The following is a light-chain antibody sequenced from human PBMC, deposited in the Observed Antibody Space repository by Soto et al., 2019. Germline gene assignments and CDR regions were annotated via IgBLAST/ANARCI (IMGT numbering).Light chain of an antibody. J-gene: IGKJ2*01. V-gene: IGKV4-1*01. CDR2: WAS. CDR3: QQFYTTPRT. CDR1: RNILYNDKNY. Sequence: DIVMTQAPDSLAASLGAIVTINCKSSRNILYNDKNYVAWYQQRPGQAPKLLIYWASTRESEVPVRISGSGSVTDFRLTTRELQAADAAVYYCQQFYTTPRTFGQGTRGEI.